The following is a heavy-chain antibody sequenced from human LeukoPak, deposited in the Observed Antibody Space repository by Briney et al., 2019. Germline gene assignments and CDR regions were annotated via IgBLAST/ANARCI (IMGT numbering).Heavy chain of an antibody. CDR1: GGSISSGGYS. Sequence: SETLSLTCAVSGGSISSGGYSWSWIRQPPGKGLEWVGYIYHSGSTYYNPSLKSRVTISVDRSKNQFSLKLSSVTAADTAVYYCARQTCRGATCYRVDQYYYMDVWGKGTTVTVSS. V-gene: IGHV4-30-2*01. D-gene: IGHD2-15*01. J-gene: IGHJ6*03. CDR2: IYHSGST. CDR3: ARQTCRGATCYRVDQYYYMDV.